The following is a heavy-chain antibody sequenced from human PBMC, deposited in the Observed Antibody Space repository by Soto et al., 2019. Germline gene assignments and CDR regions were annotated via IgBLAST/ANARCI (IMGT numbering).Heavy chain of an antibody. CDR2: IDPSDSYT. CDR3: ARRRGYSGYDPYYCYYGMDV. CDR1: GYSFTSYW. D-gene: IGHD5-12*01. J-gene: IGHJ6*02. Sequence: GESLKISCKGSGYSFTSYWISWVRQMPGKGLEWMGRIDPSDSYTNYSPSFQGHVTISADKSISTAYLQWSSLEASDTAMYYCARRRGYSGYDPYYCYYGMDVWGQGTTVTVSS. V-gene: IGHV5-10-1*01.